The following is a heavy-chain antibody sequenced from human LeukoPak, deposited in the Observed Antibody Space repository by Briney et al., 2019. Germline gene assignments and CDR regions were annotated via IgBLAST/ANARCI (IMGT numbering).Heavy chain of an antibody. CDR3: AKDNGDILTGYGEYYFDY. D-gene: IGHD3-9*01. Sequence: PARSLRLSCAASGFTFSSYGMHWVRQAPGKVLEWVAVISYDGSNKYYADSVKGRFTISRDNSKNTLYLQMNSLRAEDTAVYYCAKDNGDILTGYGEYYFDYWGQGTLVTVSS. J-gene: IGHJ4*02. CDR2: ISYDGSNK. V-gene: IGHV3-30*18. CDR1: GFTFSSYG.